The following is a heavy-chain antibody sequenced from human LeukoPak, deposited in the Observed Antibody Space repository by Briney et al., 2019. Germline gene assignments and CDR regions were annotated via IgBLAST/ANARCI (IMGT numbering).Heavy chain of an antibody. CDR2: IYSGGST. D-gene: IGHD3-3*01. Sequence: PGGSLRLSCAASGLTVSSTYMSCVRQTPGKGLEWVSVIYSGGSTYYADSVKGRFTISRDNSKNTLYLQMNSLRAEDTAVYYCARDLLEWYFDYWGQGTLVTVSS. J-gene: IGHJ4*02. CDR1: GLTVSSTY. CDR3: ARDLLEWYFDY. V-gene: IGHV3-66*01.